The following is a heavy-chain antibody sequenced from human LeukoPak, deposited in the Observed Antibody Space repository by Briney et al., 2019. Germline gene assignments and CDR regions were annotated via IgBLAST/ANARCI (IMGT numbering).Heavy chain of an antibody. CDR2: IYTSGST. J-gene: IGHJ5*02. CDR3: ARLGITMVRGVSSFDP. D-gene: IGHD3-10*01. Sequence: PSETLSLTCTVSGGSISSGSYYWSWIRQPAGKGLEWIGRIYTSGSTNYNPSPKSRVTISVDTSKNQFSLKLSSVTAADTAVYYCARLGITMVRGVSSFDPWGQGTLVTVSS. CDR1: GGSISSGSYY. V-gene: IGHV4-61*02.